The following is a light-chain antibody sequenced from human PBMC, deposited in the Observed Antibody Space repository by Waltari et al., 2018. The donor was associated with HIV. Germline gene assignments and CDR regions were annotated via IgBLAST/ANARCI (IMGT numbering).Light chain of an antibody. CDR1: QSISSN. Sequence: EIVMTQSPATLSVSPGERATLSCRASQSISSNLAWYQKKPGQAPRLLIYGANTRAPGVPARFSGSGSGTEFTLTISSLQSEDFAIYYCQHYNNWPPWTFGQGTKVEIK. CDR2: GAN. J-gene: IGKJ1*01. CDR3: QHYNNWPPWT. V-gene: IGKV3-15*01.